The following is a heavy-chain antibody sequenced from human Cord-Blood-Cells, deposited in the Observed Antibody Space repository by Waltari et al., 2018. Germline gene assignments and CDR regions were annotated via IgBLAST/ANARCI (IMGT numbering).Heavy chain of an antibody. CDR3: AKGKIISYYFDY. CDR2: ISGSGGST. Sequence: EVQLLESGGGLVQPGGSLRLSCSASGFTFSSYAMSWVRQAPGKGLEWVSAISGSGGSTYYADSVKGRFTISRDNSKNTLYLQMNSLRAEDTAVYYCAKGKIISYYFDYWGQGTLVTVSS. V-gene: IGHV3-23*01. CDR1: GFTFSSYA. D-gene: IGHD3-10*01. J-gene: IGHJ4*02.